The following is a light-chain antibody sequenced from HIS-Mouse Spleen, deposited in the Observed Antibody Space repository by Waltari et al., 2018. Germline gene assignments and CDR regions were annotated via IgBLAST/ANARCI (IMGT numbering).Light chain of an antibody. CDR3: YSTDSGGNHRV. V-gene: IGLV3-10*01. CDR1: ALPKKY. CDR2: EDS. J-gene: IGLJ2*01. Sequence: SYELTQPPSVSVSPGQTARITCSGDALPKKYAYWYQQKSRQDPVLVIYEDSKRPPGIPERFSGSSSGTRATLTISGAQVEDEADYYCYSTDSGGNHRVFGGGTKLTVL.